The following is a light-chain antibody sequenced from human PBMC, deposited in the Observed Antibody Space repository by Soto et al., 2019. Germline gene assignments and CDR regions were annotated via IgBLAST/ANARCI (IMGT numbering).Light chain of an antibody. V-gene: IGKV2-24*01. Sequence: DIVMTQTPLSSPVHLGHPASISCRSSQSLVPRCGNTSLSWLQQRPGQPPRLLISEISERFSGVLARCRGSGGGTDFTRKISRLDAEGVWDYYCMQATKLPITFDQGKRLEL. CDR1: QSLVPRCGNTS. CDR3: MQATKLPIT. CDR2: EIS. J-gene: IGKJ5*01.